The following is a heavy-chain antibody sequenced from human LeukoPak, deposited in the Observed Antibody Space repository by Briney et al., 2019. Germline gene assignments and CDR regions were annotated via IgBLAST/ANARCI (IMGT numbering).Heavy chain of an antibody. Sequence: GGSLRLSCAASGFTFSNAWMSWVRQAPGKGLGWVGRIKRKTDGGTTDYAAPVKGRFTISRDDSKNTLYLQMNSLKPEDTAVYYCTTGRYCSSTSCYGGGNDYWGQGTLVTVSS. CDR1: GFTFSNAW. D-gene: IGHD2-2*01. CDR2: IKRKTDGGTT. J-gene: IGHJ4*02. CDR3: TTGRYCSSTSCYGGGNDY. V-gene: IGHV3-15*01.